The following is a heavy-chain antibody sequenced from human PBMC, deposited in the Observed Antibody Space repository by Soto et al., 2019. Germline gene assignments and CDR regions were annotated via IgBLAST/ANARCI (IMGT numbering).Heavy chain of an antibody. CDR3: AREGRSEGNYYYYYYMDV. CDR1: GGSISSYY. CDR2: IYYSGST. V-gene: IGHV4-59*01. J-gene: IGHJ6*03. Sequence: SATLSLTCTVSGGSISSYYWSWIRQPPGKGLEWIGYIYYSGSTNYNPSRKSRVTISVDTSKNQFSLKLSSVTAADTAVYYCAREGRSEGNYYYYYYMDVWGKGTTVTVSS.